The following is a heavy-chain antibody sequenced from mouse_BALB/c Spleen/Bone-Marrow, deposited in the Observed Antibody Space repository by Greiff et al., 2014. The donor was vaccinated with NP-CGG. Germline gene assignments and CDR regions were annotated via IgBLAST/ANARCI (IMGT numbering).Heavy chain of an antibody. CDR2: INPSSGYT. D-gene: IGHD2-14*01. CDR1: GYTFTSYT. J-gene: IGHJ3*01. CDR3: TRSYWYDVAWFAY. V-gene: IGHV1-4*01. Sequence: QVQLKESGAELARPGASVKMSCKASGYTFTSYTMHWVKQRPGQGLEWIGYINPSSGYTNYNQKFKDKATLTADKSSSTAYMQLSSLTSEDSAVYYCTRSYWYDVAWFAYWGLGTLVTVSA.